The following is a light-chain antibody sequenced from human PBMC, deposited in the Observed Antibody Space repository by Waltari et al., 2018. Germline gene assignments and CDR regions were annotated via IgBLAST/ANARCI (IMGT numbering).Light chain of an antibody. CDR3: QQYNSYSSMYT. V-gene: IGKV1-5*03. CDR1: QSISSC. Sequence: DIQMTQSPSTLSASVGDRVTITCRASQSISSCLAWYQQKPGKAPKLLIYKASSLESGVPSRFSGSGCWTEFSLTIISLQADEFATYYCQQYNSYSSMYTFGQGTKLEIK. CDR2: KAS. J-gene: IGKJ2*01.